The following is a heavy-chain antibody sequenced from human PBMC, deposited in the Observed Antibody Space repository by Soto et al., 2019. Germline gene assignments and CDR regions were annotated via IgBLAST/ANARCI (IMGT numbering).Heavy chain of an antibody. V-gene: IGHV3-23*01. Sequence: EVQLLDSGGGLVQPGGSLRLSCAASEFTFSSYGMSWVRQAPGKGLVWVSFSSATGAGTYYADSVKGRATISGDNSKNPPSLLVTRLSCAAAGVYYCARDLLAGGNYSLYSDFWCQGAVVIVSS. CDR2: SSATGAGT. CDR3: ARDLLAGGNYSLYSDF. CDR1: EFTFSSYG. D-gene: IGHD1-7*01. J-gene: IGHJ4*02.